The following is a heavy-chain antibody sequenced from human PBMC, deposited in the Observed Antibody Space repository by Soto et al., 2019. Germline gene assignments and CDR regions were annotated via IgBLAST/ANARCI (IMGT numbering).Heavy chain of an antibody. Sequence: SETLSLTCAVNCGSFREYYWSWLRQPPGKGLEWIGEINLSGTTHYNPSLKRRINISIDTSKNQFSLNLTSVTAADTATYYCARDIITVIGGEIYYYFGMDVWGQGTTVTVSS. CDR3: ARDIITVIGGEIYYYFGMDV. J-gene: IGHJ6*02. CDR2: INLSGTT. V-gene: IGHV4-34*01. D-gene: IGHD3-10*01. CDR1: CGSFREYY.